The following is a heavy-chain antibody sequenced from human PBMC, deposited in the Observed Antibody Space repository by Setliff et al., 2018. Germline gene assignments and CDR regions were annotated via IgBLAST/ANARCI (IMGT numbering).Heavy chain of an antibody. Sequence: GGSLRLSCAVSGFTFSGSAVHWVRQASGKGLEWVGRVRSKAFSYATRYTESMKGRFTISRDDSKNTTYLQMDSLNTEDTAVYYCIVAGNYFDYWGQGTLVTVSS. V-gene: IGHV3-73*01. CDR3: IVAGNYFDY. CDR2: VRSKAFSYAT. CDR1: GFTFSGSA. J-gene: IGHJ4*02. D-gene: IGHD5-12*01.